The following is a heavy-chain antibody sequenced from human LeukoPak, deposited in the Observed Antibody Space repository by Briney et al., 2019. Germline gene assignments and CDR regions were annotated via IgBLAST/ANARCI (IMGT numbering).Heavy chain of an antibody. J-gene: IGHJ4*02. Sequence: GESLKLSCKGSGYRVTSYWIGWGRQMPGTGLEWMGIIYPGDSDTRYSPSFQGQVTISADKSISTAYLQWSSLKASDTAMYYCARSKGGSHMGRFDYWGQGTLVTVSS. CDR2: IYPGDSDT. V-gene: IGHV5-51*01. D-gene: IGHD2-15*01. CDR3: ARSKGGSHMGRFDY. CDR1: GYRVTSYW.